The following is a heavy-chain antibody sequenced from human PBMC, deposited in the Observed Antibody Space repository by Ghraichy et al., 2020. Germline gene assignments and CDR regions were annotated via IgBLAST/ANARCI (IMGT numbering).Heavy chain of an antibody. CDR3: AREYCRRGRWFCGTGGSHIDY. J-gene: IGHJ4*03. V-gene: IGHV3-74*03. CDR1: GFSLSNYW. Sequence: GESLNISCAASGFSLSNYWMHWVRQAPGKGLVWVSRIKSDGSSTTYADSVKGRFTISRDNAKNTLFLQMNSLRVEDTAVYYCAREYCRRGRWFCGTGGSHIDYWGYGTLVNVSS. D-gene: IGHD2-15*01. CDR2: IKSDGSST.